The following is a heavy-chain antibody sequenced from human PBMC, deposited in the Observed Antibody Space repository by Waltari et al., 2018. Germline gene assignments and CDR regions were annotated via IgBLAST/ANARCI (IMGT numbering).Heavy chain of an antibody. CDR1: GGSISSSSYY. D-gene: IGHD4-17*01. CDR2: IYYSGST. Sequence: QLQLQESGPGLVKPSETLSLTCTVSGGSISSSSYYWGWIRQPPGKGLEWIGSIYYSGSTYDNPSLKSRVTISVDTSKNQFSLKLSSVTAADTAVYYCARDLDGDYYFDYWGQGTLVTVSS. V-gene: IGHV4-39*07. CDR3: ARDLDGDYYFDY. J-gene: IGHJ4*02.